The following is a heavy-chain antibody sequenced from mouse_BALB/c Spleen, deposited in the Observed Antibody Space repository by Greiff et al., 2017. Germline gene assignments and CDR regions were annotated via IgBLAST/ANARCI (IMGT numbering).Heavy chain of an antibody. J-gene: IGHJ2*01. V-gene: IGHV1S126*01. CDR2: IDPSDSET. CDR3: ARGIYDGYPYYFDY. CDR1: GYSFTSYW. D-gene: IGHD2-3*01. Sequence: VKLMESGPQLVRPGASVKISCKASGYSFTSYWMHWVKQRPGQGLEWIGMIDPSDSETRLNQKFKDKATLTVDKSSSTAYMQLSSPTSEDSAVYYCARGIYDGYPYYFDYWGQGTTLTVSS.